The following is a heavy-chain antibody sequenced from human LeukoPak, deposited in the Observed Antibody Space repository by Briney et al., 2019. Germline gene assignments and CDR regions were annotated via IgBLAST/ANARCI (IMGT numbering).Heavy chain of an antibody. V-gene: IGHV4-30-2*01. CDR3: TSRVYYYDSSGYYDNDYYFDY. J-gene: IGHJ4*02. Sequence: SETLSLTCAVSGGSISSGGYSWSWIRQPPGKGLEWIGYIYHSGSTYYNPSLKSRVTISVDRSKNQFSLKLSSVTAADSAEYYCTSRVYYYDSSGYYDNDYYFDYWGQGTLVTVSS. D-gene: IGHD3-22*01. CDR1: GGSISSGGYS. CDR2: IYHSGST.